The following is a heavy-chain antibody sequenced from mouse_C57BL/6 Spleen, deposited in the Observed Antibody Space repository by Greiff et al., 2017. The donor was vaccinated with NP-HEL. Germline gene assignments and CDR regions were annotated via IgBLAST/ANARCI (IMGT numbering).Heavy chain of an antibody. V-gene: IGHV1-64*01. CDR3: ARSVTTVVAYYYAMDY. CDR1: GYTFTSYW. J-gene: IGHJ4*01. CDR2: IHPNSGST. Sequence: VQLQQSGAELVKPGASVKLSCKASGYTFTSYWMHWVKQRPGQGLEWIGMIHPNSGSTNYNEKFKSKATLTVDNSSSTAYMQLSSLTSEDSAVYYCARSVTTVVAYYYAMDYWGQGTSVTVSS. D-gene: IGHD1-1*01.